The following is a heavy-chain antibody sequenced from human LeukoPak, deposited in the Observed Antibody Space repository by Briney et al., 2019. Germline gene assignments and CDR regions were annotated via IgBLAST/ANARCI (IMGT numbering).Heavy chain of an antibody. D-gene: IGHD5-18*01. V-gene: IGHV3-30*18. CDR1: GFTFSSYG. J-gene: IGHJ5*02. CDR3: AKDLSGYSYGYGGVNWFDP. CDR2: ISYDGSNK. Sequence: PGGSLRVSCAASGFTFSSYGMHWVRQAPGKGLEWVAVISYDGSNKYYADSVKGRFTISRDNSKNTLYLQMNSLRAEDTAVYYCAKDLSGYSYGYGGVNWFDPWGQGTLVTVSS.